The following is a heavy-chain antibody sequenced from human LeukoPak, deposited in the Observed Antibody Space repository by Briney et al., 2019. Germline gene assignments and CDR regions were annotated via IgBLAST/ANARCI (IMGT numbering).Heavy chain of an antibody. CDR1: GGTFSSYA. V-gene: IGHV1-69*04. CDR2: IIPIVVTP. J-gene: IGHJ5*02. D-gene: IGHD3-22*01. CDR3: VVYYYDTSRLGP. Sequence: SVKVSCKASGGTFSSYAISWVRQAPGQGLEWMGRIIPIVVTPNYAQKFQGRVTITADTSTNTAYMELSSLKSEDTAVYYCVVYYYDTSRLGPWGQGTLVSVSS.